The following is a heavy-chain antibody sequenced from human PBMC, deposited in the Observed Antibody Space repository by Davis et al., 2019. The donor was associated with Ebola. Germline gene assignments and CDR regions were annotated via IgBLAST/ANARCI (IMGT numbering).Heavy chain of an antibody. CDR1: GFTFSNAW. D-gene: IGHD4-11*01. V-gene: IGHV3-15*01. CDR2: IKSKTDGGTT. CDR3: TTTVTLGY. Sequence: PGGSLRLSCAASGFTFSNAWMSWVRQAPGKGLEWVGSIKSKTDGGTTDYAAPVKGRFTISRDDSKNTLYLQMNSLKTEDTAVYYCTTTVTLGYWGQGTLVTVSS. J-gene: IGHJ4*02.